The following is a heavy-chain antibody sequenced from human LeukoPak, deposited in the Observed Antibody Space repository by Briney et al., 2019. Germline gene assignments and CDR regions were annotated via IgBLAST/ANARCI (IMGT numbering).Heavy chain of an antibody. CDR2: ISSSSSYI. Sequence: SGGSLRLSCAASGFTFSSYSMNWVRQAPGEGLEWVSSISSSSSYIYYADSVKGRFTISRGNAKNSLYLQMNSLRAEDTAVYYCARVGYYDSSGYYWGQGTLVTVSS. CDR3: ARVGYYDSSGYY. CDR1: GFTFSSYS. V-gene: IGHV3-21*01. D-gene: IGHD3-22*01. J-gene: IGHJ4*02.